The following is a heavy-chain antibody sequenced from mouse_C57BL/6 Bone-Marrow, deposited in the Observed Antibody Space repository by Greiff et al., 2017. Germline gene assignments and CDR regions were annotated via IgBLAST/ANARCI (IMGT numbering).Heavy chain of an antibody. CDR1: GYAFSSSW. Sequence: QVQLKQSGPELVKPGASVKISCKASGYAFSSSWMNWVKQRPGKGLEWIGRIYPGDGDTNYNGKFKGKATLTAEKSSSTAYMQLSSLTSEDSAVYFCARYPHYYGSISHWYFDVWGTGTTVTVSS. CDR3: ARYPHYYGSISHWYFDV. J-gene: IGHJ1*03. D-gene: IGHD1-1*01. V-gene: IGHV1-82*01. CDR2: IYPGDGDT.